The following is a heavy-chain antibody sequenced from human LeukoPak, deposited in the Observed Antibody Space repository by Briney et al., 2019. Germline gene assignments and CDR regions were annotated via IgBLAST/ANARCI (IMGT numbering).Heavy chain of an antibody. D-gene: IGHD6-6*01. CDR2: ISSSSSYI. CDR1: GFTFISYS. J-gene: IGHJ4*02. V-gene: IGHV3-21*01. CDR3: ARGSSSSPFDH. Sequence: GGSLRFSCAASGFTFISYSMNWVRQALGRGLEWVSSISSSSSYIYYEDSVKGRFTISRDNAKNSLYLQMNSLRAEDTAVYYCARGSSSSPFDHWGQGTLVTVSS.